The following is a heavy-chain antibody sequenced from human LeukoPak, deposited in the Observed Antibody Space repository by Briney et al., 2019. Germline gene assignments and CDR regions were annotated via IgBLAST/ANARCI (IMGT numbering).Heavy chain of an antibody. J-gene: IGHJ6*03. CDR3: ARSGSSHQNYYSYYYMDV. CDR2: MNHNRGNK. D-gene: IGHD3-10*01. V-gene: IGHV1-8*01. CDR1: GYTFTSYD. Sequence: ASVKVSCKASGYTFTSYDINGVPQATGKGCEWMGWMNHNRGNKGYAQEFPGRVTMPRSTSISTSYMELSSLRSEDTAVYYCARSGSSHQNYYSYYYMDVWGKGATVTISS.